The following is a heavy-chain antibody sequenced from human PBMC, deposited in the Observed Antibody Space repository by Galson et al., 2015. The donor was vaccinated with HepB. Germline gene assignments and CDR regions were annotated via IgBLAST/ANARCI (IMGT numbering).Heavy chain of an antibody. CDR2: ISGSGGST. CDR1: GFTLSSYA. D-gene: IGHD3-10*01. Sequence: SLRLSCAASGFTLSSYAMSWVRQAPGQGLEWVSAISGSGGSTYYADSVKGRFTISRDTSKNTAYLQMNSLRVEDTAVYYCAKSYASGSYFYFEYWGQGTLVTASS. V-gene: IGHV3-23*01. CDR3: AKSYASGSYFYFEY. J-gene: IGHJ4*02.